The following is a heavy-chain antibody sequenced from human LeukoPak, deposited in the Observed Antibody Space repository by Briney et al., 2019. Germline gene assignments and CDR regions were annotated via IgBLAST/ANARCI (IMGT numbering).Heavy chain of an antibody. Sequence: EASVKVSCKASRGTFSSYAISWVRQAPGQGLEWMGGIIPIFGTANYAQKFQGRVTITTDESTSTAYMELSSLRSEDTAVYYCARSIAVAGTPPDYWGQGTLVTVSS. D-gene: IGHD6-19*01. CDR2: IIPIFGTA. CDR3: ARSIAVAGTPPDY. V-gene: IGHV1-69*05. J-gene: IGHJ4*02. CDR1: RGTFSSYA.